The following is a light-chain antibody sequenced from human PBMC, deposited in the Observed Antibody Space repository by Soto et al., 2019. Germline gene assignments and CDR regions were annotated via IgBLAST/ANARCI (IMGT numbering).Light chain of an antibody. CDR3: QQYGSSART. Sequence: EHEINQSPGTLTLSLWGVATSSCKTSQSVSSSYLAWYQQKPGQAPRLLIYGASSRATGIPDRFSGSGSGTDFTLTISRLEPEDFAVYYCQQYGSSARTFGGGTKVDIK. CDR1: QSVSSSY. CDR2: GAS. V-gene: IGKV3-20*01. J-gene: IGKJ4*01.